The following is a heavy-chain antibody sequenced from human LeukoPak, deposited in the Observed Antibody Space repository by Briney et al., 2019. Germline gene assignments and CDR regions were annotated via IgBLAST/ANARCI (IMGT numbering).Heavy chain of an antibody. D-gene: IGHD5-24*01. V-gene: IGHV1-46*01. Sequence: ASVKVSCKASGYTFTSYYMHWVRQAPGQGLEWMGIINPSGGSTGYAQKIQGRVTMTRDTSTSTVYMELSSLRSKDTAVYYCARVGARRDGYNYFDYWGQGTLVTVSS. CDR2: INPSGGST. J-gene: IGHJ4*02. CDR1: GYTFTSYY. CDR3: ARVGARRDGYNYFDY.